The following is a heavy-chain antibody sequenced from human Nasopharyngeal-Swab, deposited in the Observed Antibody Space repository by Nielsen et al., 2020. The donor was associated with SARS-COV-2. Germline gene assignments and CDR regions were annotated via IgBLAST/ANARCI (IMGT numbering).Heavy chain of an antibody. D-gene: IGHD1-26*01. V-gene: IGHV4-59*12. J-gene: IGHJ4*02. CDR1: GGSISSYY. CDR2: FYYSGIT. Sequence: SETLSPTCTLSGGSISSYYWSWIRQSPGKGLGWIGYFYYSGITNYNPSLKSRVTILIDTSKNQFSLKLNSVTAAGTAVYYCAREVVGGLVDSWGQGTLVTVSS. CDR3: AREVVGGLVDS.